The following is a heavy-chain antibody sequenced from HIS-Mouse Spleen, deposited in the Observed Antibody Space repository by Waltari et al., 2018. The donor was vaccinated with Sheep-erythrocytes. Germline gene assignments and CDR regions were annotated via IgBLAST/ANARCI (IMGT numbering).Heavy chain of an antibody. Sequence: EVQLVESGGGLVQPGGSLRLSCAASGFTFRSYWMSWVRQAPGKGLEWVANIKQDGSEKYYVDSVKGRFTISRDNAKNSLYLQMNSLRAEDTAVYYCARDIILRSSGMDVWCQGTTVTVSS. D-gene: IGHD3-3*01. CDR1: GFTFRSYW. CDR2: IKQDGSEK. J-gene: IGHJ6*02. V-gene: IGHV3-7*01. CDR3: ARDIILRSSGMDV.